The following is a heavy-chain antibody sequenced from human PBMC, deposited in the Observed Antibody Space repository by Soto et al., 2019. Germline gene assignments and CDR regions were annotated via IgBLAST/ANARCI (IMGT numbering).Heavy chain of an antibody. V-gene: IGHV4-39*01. Sequence: SVTLSLTCTVSGGSISSSSYYWGWIRQPPGKGLEWIGSIYYSGSTYYNPSLKSRVTISVDTSKNQFSLKLSSVTAADTAVYYCASFLVGDTAMAEPYYYGMDVWGQGTTVTVSS. D-gene: IGHD5-18*01. CDR3: ASFLVGDTAMAEPYYYGMDV. J-gene: IGHJ6*02. CDR1: GGSISSSSYY. CDR2: IYYSGST.